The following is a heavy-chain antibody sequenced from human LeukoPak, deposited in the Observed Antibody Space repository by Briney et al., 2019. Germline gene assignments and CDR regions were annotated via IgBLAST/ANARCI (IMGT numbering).Heavy chain of an antibody. V-gene: IGHV4-59*08. CDR2: IYYSGST. Sequence: PSETLSLTCTVSGGSIKRYYWSWIRQPPGKGLEWIGYIYYSGSTNYNPSLKSRVTISVDTSKNQFSLKLSSVTVRDTAVYYCARLDYYASGFFEYWGRGTLVTVSS. CDR1: GGSIKRYY. D-gene: IGHD3-10*01. J-gene: IGHJ4*02. CDR3: ARLDYYASGFFEY.